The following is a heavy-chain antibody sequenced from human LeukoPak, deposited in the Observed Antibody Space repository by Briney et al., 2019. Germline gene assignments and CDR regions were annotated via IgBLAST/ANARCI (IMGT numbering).Heavy chain of an antibody. CDR2: INPRSGGT. CDR1: GYTFTANY. J-gene: IGHJ4*02. CDR3: ARGSGTSWFDY. D-gene: IGHD2-2*01. Sequence: ASVKVSCKASGYTFTANYMRWVRQAPGQGLEWMGWINPRSGGTNYGEKFRGRVTMTRDTSITTAYMELSSLRFDDTAVYYCARGSGTSWFDYSGQGTLVTVSS. V-gene: IGHV1-2*02.